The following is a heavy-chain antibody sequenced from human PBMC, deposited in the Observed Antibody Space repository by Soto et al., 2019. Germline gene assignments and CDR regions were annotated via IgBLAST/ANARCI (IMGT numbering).Heavy chain of an antibody. CDR1: GFSLSNVW. CDR3: TTELRWELPPTDY. J-gene: IGHJ4*02. V-gene: IGHV3-15*01. CDR2: IKSKTYGETA. D-gene: IGHD4-17*01. Sequence: EVQLVESGGGLVKPGESLRLSCAASGFSLSNVWISWVRQAPGKGLEWVGRIKSKTYGETADYAAPVKGRFTISRDDSKKMVYLQMNSLKAEDAAQYYCTTELRWELPPTDYWGQGTLVTVSS.